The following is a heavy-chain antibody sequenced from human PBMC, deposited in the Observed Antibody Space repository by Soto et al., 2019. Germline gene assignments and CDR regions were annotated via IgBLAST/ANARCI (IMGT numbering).Heavy chain of an antibody. D-gene: IGHD2-21*02. J-gene: IGHJ4*02. CDR1: GGSISSYY. V-gene: IGHV4-59*08. CDR3: AIKMGDPCLDY. Sequence: SETLSLTCTVSGGSISSYYWSWIRQPPGKGLEWIGYIHNSGSTHNNPSLKSRVTVSVDTPQNQLSLQLHSVTAADTAVYDCAIKMGDPCLDYWGQGSLFTVSS. CDR2: IHNSGST.